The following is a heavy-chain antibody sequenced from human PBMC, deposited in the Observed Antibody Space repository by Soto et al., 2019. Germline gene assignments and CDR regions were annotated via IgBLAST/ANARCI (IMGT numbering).Heavy chain of an antibody. CDR2: MNPNSGNT. CDR3: ARGNGYCPSGVCSYYYYYYGMDV. CDR1: GYTFTSYD. V-gene: IGHV1-8*01. J-gene: IGHJ6*02. Sequence: ASVKVSCKASGYTFTSYDINWVRQATGQGLEWMGWMNPNSGNTGYAQKFQGRVTMTRNTSISTAYIELSSLRSEDTAVYYCARGNGYCPSGVCSYYYYYYGMDVWGQGTPVTLSS. D-gene: IGHD2-8*01.